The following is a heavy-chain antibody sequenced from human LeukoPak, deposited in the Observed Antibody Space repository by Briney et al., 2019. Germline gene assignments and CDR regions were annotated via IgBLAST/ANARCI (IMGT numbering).Heavy chain of an antibody. Sequence: ASVTVTCKASGGTFSSYAISWVRQPPGQGVEWMGRIIHILGTANYPQKSQGRVTITTDESTSTAYMELSSLRSEDTAVYYCARAAELPGLQFDYWGQGTLVTVSS. J-gene: IGHJ4*02. V-gene: IGHV1-69*05. CDR3: ARAAELPGLQFDY. CDR1: GGTFSSYA. CDR2: IIHILGTA. D-gene: IGHD1-26*01.